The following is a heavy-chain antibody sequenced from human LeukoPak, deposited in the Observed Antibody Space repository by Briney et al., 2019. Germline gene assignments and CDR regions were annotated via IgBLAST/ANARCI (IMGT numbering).Heavy chain of an antibody. D-gene: IGHD2-15*01. V-gene: IGHV3-30*04. CDR2: ISYDGSNK. CDR1: GFTFSSYA. CDR3: ARDQKYCSGGSCYSKLRGYYYYYMDV. Sequence: RPGRSLRLSCAASGFTFSSYAMHWHRQAPGKGLEWVAVISYDGSNKYYADSVKGRFTISRDNSKNTLYLQMNSLRAEDTAVYYCARDQKYCSGGSCYSKLRGYYYYYMDVWGKGTTVTVSS. J-gene: IGHJ6*03.